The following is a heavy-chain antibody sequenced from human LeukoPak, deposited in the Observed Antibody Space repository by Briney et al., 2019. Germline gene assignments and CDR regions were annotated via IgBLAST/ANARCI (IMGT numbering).Heavy chain of an antibody. CDR3: ARGEWGYYYDSSGYYYGFDY. J-gene: IGHJ4*02. Sequence: GGSLRLSCAASGFTFSSYSMNWVRQAPGKGLEWVSSISSSSCYIYYADSVKGRLTISRDNAKNSLYLQMNSLRAEDTAVYYCARGEWGYYYDSSGYYYGFDYWGQGTLVTVSS. CDR2: ISSSSCYI. CDR1: GFTFSSYS. D-gene: IGHD3-22*01. V-gene: IGHV3-21*01.